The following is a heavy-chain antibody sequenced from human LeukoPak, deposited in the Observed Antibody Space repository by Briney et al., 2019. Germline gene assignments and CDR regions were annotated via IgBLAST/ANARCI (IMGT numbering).Heavy chain of an antibody. V-gene: IGHV3-7*01. D-gene: IGHD1-26*01. CDR1: GFTFSNYW. Sequence: GGSLRLSCEGSGFTFSNYWRSWVRQAPGKGLEWVANIKQDGSETYYADSVKGRFTISRDNAKRSLYLQMNSLRAEDTAVYYCARDGELGSPADAFDIWGQGTMVTVSS. J-gene: IGHJ3*02. CDR3: ARDGELGSPADAFDI. CDR2: IKQDGSET.